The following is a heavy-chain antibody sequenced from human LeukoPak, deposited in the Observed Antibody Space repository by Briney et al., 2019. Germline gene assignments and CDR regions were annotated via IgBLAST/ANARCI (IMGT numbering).Heavy chain of an antibody. CDR3: ARVLDYGDYVAY. D-gene: IGHD4-17*01. V-gene: IGHV3-30*04. Sequence: GGSLRLSCAASEFTFSSYAMHWVGQAPGKGLEWVTLISYDGSNKYYADSVKGQFNISRDNSKSRLYLQMNSLRADDTAVYYCARVLDYGDYVAYWGQGTLVTVSS. CDR2: ISYDGSNK. CDR1: EFTFSSYA. J-gene: IGHJ4*02.